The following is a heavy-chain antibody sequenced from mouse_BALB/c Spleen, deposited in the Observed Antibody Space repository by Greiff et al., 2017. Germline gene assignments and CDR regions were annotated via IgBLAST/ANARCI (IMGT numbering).Heavy chain of an antibody. CDR2: IDPANGNT. CDR1: GFNIKDTY. J-gene: IGHJ3*01. CDR3: APLLRSCAY. Sequence: VQLQQSGAELVKPGASVKLSCTASGFNIKDTYMHWVKQRPEQGLEWIGRIDPANGNTKYDPKFQGKATITADTSSNTAYLQLSSLTSEDTAVSYCAPLLRSCAYWGQGTLGTVSA. D-gene: IGHD1-2*01. V-gene: IGHV14-3*02.